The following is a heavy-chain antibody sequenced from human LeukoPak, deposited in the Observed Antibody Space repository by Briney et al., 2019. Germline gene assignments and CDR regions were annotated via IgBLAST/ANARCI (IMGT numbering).Heavy chain of an antibody. J-gene: IGHJ3*02. CDR3: AKSGGMVRGVIRAFDI. V-gene: IGHV3-23*01. Sequence: GGSLRLSCAASGFTFSSYAMSWVRQAPGKGLEWVSAISGSGGSTYYADSVKGRFTTSRDNSKNTLYLQMNSLRAEDTAVYYCAKSGGMVRGVIRAFDIWGQGTMVTVSS. CDR1: GFTFSSYA. CDR2: ISGSGGST. D-gene: IGHD3-10*01.